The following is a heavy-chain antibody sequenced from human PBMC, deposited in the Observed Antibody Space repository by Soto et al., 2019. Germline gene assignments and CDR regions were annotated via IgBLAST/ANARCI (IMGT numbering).Heavy chain of an antibody. Sequence: ASVKVSCKVSGYTLTELSMHWVRQAPGKGLEWMGGFDPEDGETIYAQKFQGRVTMTEDTSTDTAYMELSSLRSEDTAVYYCATATLSSGTHDAFDIWGQGTMVTVSS. J-gene: IGHJ3*02. V-gene: IGHV1-24*01. CDR1: GYTLTELS. CDR2: FDPEDGET. D-gene: IGHD3-10*01. CDR3: ATATLSSGTHDAFDI.